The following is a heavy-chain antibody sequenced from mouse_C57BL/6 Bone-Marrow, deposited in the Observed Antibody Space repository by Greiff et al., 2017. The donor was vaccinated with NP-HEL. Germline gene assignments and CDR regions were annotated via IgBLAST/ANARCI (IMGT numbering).Heavy chain of an antibody. V-gene: IGHV1-15*01. J-gene: IGHJ4*01. CDR3: TRSYYYGSGAMDY. Sequence: QVQLQQSGAELVRPGASVTLSCKASGYTFTDYEMHWVKQTPVHGLEWIGAIDPETGGTAYNQKFKGKAILTADKSSSTAYMELRSLTSEDSAVYYCTRSYYYGSGAMDYWGQGTSVTVSS. D-gene: IGHD1-1*01. CDR1: GYTFTDYE. CDR2: IDPETGGT.